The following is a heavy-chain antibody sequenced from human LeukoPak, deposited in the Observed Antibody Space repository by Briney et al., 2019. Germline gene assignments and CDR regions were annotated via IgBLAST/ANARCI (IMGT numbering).Heavy chain of an antibody. CDR2: IYSSGST. V-gene: IGHV4-39*01. D-gene: IGHD1-26*01. J-gene: IGHJ4*02. CDR3: AGGTYSLLFYY. Sequence: PSETLSLTCAVSGASVSGSNYYWGWIRQPPGKGLEWIGNIYSSGSTYYNASLQSRVTISIDTSKNQFSLILSSVTAADTAVYYCAGGTYSLLFYYWGQGSLVAVSS. CDR1: GASVSGSNYY.